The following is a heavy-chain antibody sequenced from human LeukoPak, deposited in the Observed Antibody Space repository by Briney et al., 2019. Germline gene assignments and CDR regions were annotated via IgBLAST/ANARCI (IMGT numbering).Heavy chain of an antibody. CDR1: GFTFSSYA. D-gene: IGHD1-26*01. CDR2: ISYDGGNK. CDR3: ARAGGNSPEYFQH. Sequence: GSLRLSCAASGFTFSSYAMHWVRQAPGKGLEWVAVISYDGGNKYYADSVKGRFTISRDNSKNTLYLQMNSLRAEDTAVYYCARAGGNSPEYFQHWGQGTLVTVSS. V-gene: IGHV3-30*01. J-gene: IGHJ1*01.